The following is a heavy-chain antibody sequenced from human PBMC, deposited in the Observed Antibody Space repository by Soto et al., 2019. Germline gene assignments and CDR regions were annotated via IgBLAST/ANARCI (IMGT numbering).Heavy chain of an antibody. CDR3: AEWARYCSGADCRA. D-gene: IGHD2-15*01. CDR2: ISGSVTIT. V-gene: IGHV3-23*01. J-gene: IGHJ5*02. Sequence: EVQLLESGGGLVQPGGSLRLSCAASGFPFSSGPMSWVRQAPGKGLEWVSAISGSVTITYYADSVKGRSTISRDTSKNTLYLQMNSLRADDTAVYYCAEWARYCSGADCRAWGQGTLVTVSS. CDR1: GFPFSSGP.